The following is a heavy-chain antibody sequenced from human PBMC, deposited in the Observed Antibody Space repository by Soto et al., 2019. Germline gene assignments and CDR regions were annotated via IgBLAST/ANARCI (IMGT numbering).Heavy chain of an antibody. V-gene: IGHV1-24*01. Sequence: GASVKVSCKVSGYTLTELSMHWVRQAPGKGFEWMGGFDPEDGETIYAQKFQGRVTMTEDTSTDTAYMELSSLRSEDTAVYYCATIFGGDPDVNWFDPWGQGTLVTVSS. CDR3: ATIFGGDPDVNWFDP. CDR1: GYTLTELS. D-gene: IGHD2-21*02. CDR2: FDPEDGET. J-gene: IGHJ5*02.